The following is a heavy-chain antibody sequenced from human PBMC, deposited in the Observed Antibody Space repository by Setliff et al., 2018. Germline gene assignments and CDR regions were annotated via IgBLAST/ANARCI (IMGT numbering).Heavy chain of an antibody. J-gene: IGHJ6*02. CDR3: ARARPATIAGVVPGVADLGIDV. V-gene: IGHV4-4*07. CDR1: SGSMINYY. CDR2: IYTSGST. Sequence: SETLSLTCSVSSGSMINYYWIWIRQPAGEGLEWIGRIYTSGSTNYNPSLKRRVTISLEMSKNQFSLTLSSVTAADTAVYYCARARPATIAGVVPGVADLGIDVWGQGTTVTVSS. D-gene: IGHD2-2*01.